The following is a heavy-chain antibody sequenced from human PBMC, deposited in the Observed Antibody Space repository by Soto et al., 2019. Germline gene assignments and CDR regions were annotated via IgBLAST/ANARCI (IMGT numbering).Heavy chain of an antibody. Sequence: EVQLVESGGGLVEPGGSLRLSCAASGITFSNAWLNWVRKAPGKGLEYIGRIRSKTDGGTTEYAAPVEGRFTVSRDDSKNTLYLQMSGLKTEDTAVYYCTTTRPGTKVLDNWGQGTLVSVSS. D-gene: IGHD3-10*01. CDR3: TTTRPGTKVLDN. CDR2: IRSKTDGGTT. CDR1: GITFSNAW. V-gene: IGHV3-15*01. J-gene: IGHJ3*02.